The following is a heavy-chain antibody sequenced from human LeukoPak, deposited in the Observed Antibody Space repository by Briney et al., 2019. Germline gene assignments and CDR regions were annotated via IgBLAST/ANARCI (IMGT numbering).Heavy chain of an antibody. Sequence: SETLSLTCTVSGDSISSSSYYWGWIRQPPGKGLEWIGSFYYRGITYYNPSLKSRVTISVDTSKNQLSLKLSSVTAADTAVYYCARHRSGWLQSSFDYWGQGTLVTVSS. CDR1: GDSISSSSYY. J-gene: IGHJ4*02. V-gene: IGHV4-39*01. CDR3: ARHRSGWLQSSFDY. D-gene: IGHD5-24*01. CDR2: FYYRGIT.